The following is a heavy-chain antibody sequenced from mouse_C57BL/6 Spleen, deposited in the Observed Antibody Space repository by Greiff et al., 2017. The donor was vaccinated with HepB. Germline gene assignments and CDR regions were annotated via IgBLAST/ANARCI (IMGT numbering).Heavy chain of an antibody. Sequence: DVHLVESGPGLVKPSQSLSLTCSVTGYSITSGYYWNWIRQFPGNKLEWMGYISYDGSNNYNPSLKNRISITRDTSKNQFFLKLNSVTTEDTATYYCARERYYGSSLYWGQGTTLTVSS. J-gene: IGHJ2*01. V-gene: IGHV3-6*01. CDR3: ARERYYGSSLY. CDR2: ISYDGSN. D-gene: IGHD1-1*01. CDR1: GYSITSGYY.